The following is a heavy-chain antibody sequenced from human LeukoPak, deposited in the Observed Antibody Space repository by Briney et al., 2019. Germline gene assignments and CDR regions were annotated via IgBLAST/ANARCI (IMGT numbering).Heavy chain of an antibody. CDR2: INPNSGGT. CDR3: ARGGYDILTGYYNSFDY. Sequence: GASVKVSCKASGYTFTGYYMHWVRQAPGQGLEWMGRINPNSGGTNYAQKFQGWVTMTRDTSISTAYMELSRLRSDDTAVYYCARGGYDILTGYYNSFDYWGQGTLVTVSS. V-gene: IGHV1-2*04. D-gene: IGHD3-9*01. J-gene: IGHJ4*02. CDR1: GYTFTGYY.